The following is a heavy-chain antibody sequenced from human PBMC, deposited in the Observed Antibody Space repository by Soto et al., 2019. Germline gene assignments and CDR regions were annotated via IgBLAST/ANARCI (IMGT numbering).Heavy chain of an antibody. Sequence: QVQLVESGGGVVQPGRSLRLSCAASGFTFSSYGMHWVRQAPGKGLEWVAVIWYDGSNKCYDGSNKYYAYSVKGRFTISGDNSKNTLYLQMNSLRAEATAVYYCVRELHIGCSGDTCLLGYWGQGTMVTVSS. CDR3: VRELHIGCSGDTCLLGY. CDR1: GFTFSSYG. J-gene: IGHJ4*02. D-gene: IGHD2-15*01. CDR2: IWYDGSNKCYDGSNK. V-gene: IGHV3-33*01.